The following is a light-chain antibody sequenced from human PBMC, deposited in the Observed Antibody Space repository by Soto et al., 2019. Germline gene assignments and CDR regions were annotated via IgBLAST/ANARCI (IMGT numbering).Light chain of an antibody. V-gene: IGKV3-15*01. J-gene: IGKJ1*01. CDR2: GAS. CDR3: QQYSKWPPWT. CDR1: QSVDSN. Sequence: EIVMTQSPASLSVSPGERATVSCRASQSVDSNLAWYQQKPGQPPRLVIYGASTRATGIPARFSGSGSGTEFTLTISSLQSEDFAIYYCQQYSKWPPWTFGQGTKVEIK.